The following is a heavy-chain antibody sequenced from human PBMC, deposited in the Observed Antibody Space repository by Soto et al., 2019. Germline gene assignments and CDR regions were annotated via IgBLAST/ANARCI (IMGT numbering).Heavy chain of an antibody. CDR1: GFTFSSYS. Sequence: GGSLRLSCAASGFTFSSYSMNWVRQAPGKGLEWVSYISSSSGTIYYADSVKGRFTISRDNAKNSLYLQMNSLRDEDTAVYYCARDPDSTLAVAGSGGGNWFDPWGQGTLVTVSS. J-gene: IGHJ5*02. CDR2: ISSSSGTI. V-gene: IGHV3-48*02. D-gene: IGHD6-19*01. CDR3: ARDPDSTLAVAGSGGGNWFDP.